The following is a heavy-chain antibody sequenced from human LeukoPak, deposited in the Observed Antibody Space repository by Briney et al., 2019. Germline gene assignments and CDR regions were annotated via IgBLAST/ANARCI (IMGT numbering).Heavy chain of an antibody. J-gene: IGHJ4*02. D-gene: IGHD2-2*01. CDR1: GFTFSSYS. CDR3: ARDRYCSSTSCYSPAY. CDR2: ISSSSSTI. V-gene: IGHV3-48*01. Sequence: GGSLRLSCAASGFTFSSYSMNWVRQAPGKGLEWVSYISSSSSTIYHADSVKGRFTISRDNAKNSLYLQMNSLRAEDTAVYYCARDRYCSSTSCYSPAYWGQGTLVTVSS.